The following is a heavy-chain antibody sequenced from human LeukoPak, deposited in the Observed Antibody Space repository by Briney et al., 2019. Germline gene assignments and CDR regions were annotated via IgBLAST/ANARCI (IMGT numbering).Heavy chain of an antibody. CDR3: VRDWEGFNFDI. CDR1: GGSVRSYH. V-gene: IGHV4-59*02. D-gene: IGHD1-26*01. Sequence: SETLSHTCTVSGGSVRSYHWSWIRQSPGEGLEWIAYIHNSGGTRYNPSLQSRVTISVDTSKNQFSLKLRSVTAADTAVYYCVRDWEGFNFDIWGQGTMVTVSS. CDR2: IHNSGGT. J-gene: IGHJ3*02.